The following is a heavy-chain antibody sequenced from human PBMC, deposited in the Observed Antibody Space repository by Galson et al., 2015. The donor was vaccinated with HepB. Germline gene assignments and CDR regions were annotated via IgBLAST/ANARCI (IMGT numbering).Heavy chain of an antibody. J-gene: IGHJ4*02. CDR3: AKEELWGPLCPSFDY. CDR2: ISGSGGST. V-gene: IGHV3-23*01. CDR1: GFTFSSYA. Sequence: SLRLSCAASGFTFSSYAMSWVRQAPGRGLEWVSAISGSGGSTYYADSVKGWFTISRDNSKNTLYLQMNSLRAEDTAVYYCAKEELWGPLCPSFDYWGQGTLVTVSS. D-gene: IGHD1-7*01.